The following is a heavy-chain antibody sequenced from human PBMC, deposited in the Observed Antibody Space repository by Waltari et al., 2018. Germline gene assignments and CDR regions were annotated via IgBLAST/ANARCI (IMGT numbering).Heavy chain of an antibody. CDR2: INTDGTIT. J-gene: IGHJ4*02. CDR3: VLYSSSFLGDC. V-gene: IGHV3-74*01. D-gene: IGHD6-13*01. Sequence: EVQLVESGGGLVQPGGSLRLSCAAPGFTFSSSWMPWARQAPGKGLLSVSLINTDGTITSYADSVKGRFTISRDNAKNTLFLQMNSLRADDTAVYYCVLYSSSFLGDCWGQGTLVTVSS. CDR1: GFTFSSSW.